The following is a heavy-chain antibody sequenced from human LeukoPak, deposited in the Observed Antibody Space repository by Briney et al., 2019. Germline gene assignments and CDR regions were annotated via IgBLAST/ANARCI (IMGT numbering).Heavy chain of an antibody. CDR2: IYYSGNT. J-gene: IGHJ4*02. CDR3: ASDRAYDMVTAY. CDR1: GGSISSSSYY. V-gene: IGHV4-39*01. Sequence: SETLSLTCTVSGGSISSSSYYWGWIRQPPGKGLEWIGIIYYSGNTYYNPSLKSRVTMSVDTSKNQFSLKLSSVTAADSAVYYCASDRAYDMVTAYWGQGTLVIVSS. D-gene: IGHD3-9*01.